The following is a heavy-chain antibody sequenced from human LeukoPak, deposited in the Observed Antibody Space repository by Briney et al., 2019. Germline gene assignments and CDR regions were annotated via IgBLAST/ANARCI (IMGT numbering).Heavy chain of an antibody. V-gene: IGHV5-51*01. CDR2: IYPGDSDN. Sequence: GESLKISCKGSGYSFTSYWIGWVRQMPGKGLEWMGIIYPGDSDNRYSPSFQGQVTISADKSISTAYLQWSSLKASDTAMYYCARHRPFGGYSYVSDPVLYYFDYWGQGTLVTVSS. CDR1: GYSFTSYW. D-gene: IGHD5-18*01. J-gene: IGHJ4*02. CDR3: ARHRPFGGYSYVSDPVLYYFDY.